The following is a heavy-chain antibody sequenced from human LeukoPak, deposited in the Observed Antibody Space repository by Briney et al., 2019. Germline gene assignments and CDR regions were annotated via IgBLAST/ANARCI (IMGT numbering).Heavy chain of an antibody. CDR1: ASTSRTYW. CDR3: ARDMTGNVLDY. J-gene: IGHJ4*02. V-gene: IGHV3-74*01. Sequence: GGSLRPSSSYHASTSRTYWLLKYSQAPGKGLMYVSRINSDGSSTSYADSVKGRFTISRDNAKNTLYVQMNSLRAEDTAIYYCARDMTGNVLDYWGQGTLVTVSS. D-gene: IGHD3-16*01. CDR2: INSDGSST.